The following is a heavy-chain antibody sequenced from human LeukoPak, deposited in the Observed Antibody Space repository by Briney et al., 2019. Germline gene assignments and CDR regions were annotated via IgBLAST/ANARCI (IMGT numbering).Heavy chain of an antibody. CDR3: ARDQGYCTTTSCYSIGGYFDY. CDR2: ISYDGSNR. V-gene: IGHV3-30*03. J-gene: IGHJ4*02. D-gene: IGHD2-2*01. Sequence: GGSLRLSCAASGFTFSKYWMHWVRQAPGKGLERVAVISYDGSNRYTDSVKGRFTISRDSSRQTVYLQMNSLRDEDTAVYYCARDQGYCTTTSCYSIGGYFDYWGQGTLVTVSS. CDR1: GFTFSKYW.